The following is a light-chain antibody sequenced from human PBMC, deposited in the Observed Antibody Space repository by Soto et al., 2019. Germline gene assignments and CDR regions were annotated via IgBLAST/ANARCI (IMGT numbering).Light chain of an antibody. V-gene: IGKV3-20*01. Sequence: EMVLTQSPGTLSLSPGERATLSCRASQSVSSSYLAWYQQKPGQAPRLLIYGASSRATGIPVRFSGSGSGTDFTRTISRLEPEDFPVYYCQQYDSAPYPFGHGTKLESK. CDR2: GAS. CDR1: QSVSSSY. CDR3: QQYDSAPYP. J-gene: IGKJ2*01.